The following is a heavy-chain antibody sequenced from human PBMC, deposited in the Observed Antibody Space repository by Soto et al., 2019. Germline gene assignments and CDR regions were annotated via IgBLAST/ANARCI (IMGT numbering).Heavy chain of an antibody. D-gene: IGHD1-7*01. CDR3: ARAGASDWNYVSSYS. CDR2: ISANSGNT. Sequence: ASVKVSCKASGYTFTSSGFNWVRQAPGQGLEWMGWISANSGNTNYAQNLQGRVTMTTDTSTSTAYMELRSLTSDDTAVYYCARAGASDWNYVSSYSWGQGTLVTVSS. CDR1: GYTFTSSG. V-gene: IGHV1-18*04. J-gene: IGHJ4*02.